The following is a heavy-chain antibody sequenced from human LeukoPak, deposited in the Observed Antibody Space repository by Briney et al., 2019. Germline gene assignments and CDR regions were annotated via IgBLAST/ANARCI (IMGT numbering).Heavy chain of an antibody. CDR3: ARYTTSTRAIDI. CDR1: GFTVNNNY. D-gene: IGHD2-2*01. Sequence: GGSLRLSCAASGFTVNNNYMTWVRQAPGKGLEWVSVLYGNSVTYYADSVKGRFTISRDNSKNTLYLQMNSLRAEDTAVYYCARYTTSTRAIDIWGQGAMVTVSS. J-gene: IGHJ3*02. CDR2: LYGNSVT. V-gene: IGHV3-53*01.